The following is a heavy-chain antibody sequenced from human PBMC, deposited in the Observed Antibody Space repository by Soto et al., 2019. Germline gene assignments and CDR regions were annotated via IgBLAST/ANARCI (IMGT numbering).Heavy chain of an antibody. CDR1: GDSISSGTHY. Sequence: SETLSLTCTVSGDSISSGTHYWNWIRQHPGKGLEWIGYISSSGNSYYSPSLKSRVFMSVDTSKNLFSLKLSSVTAARRPMIVVYSWFDPWGQGTLVTVSS. V-gene: IGHV4-31*06. CDR2: ISSSGNS. D-gene: IGHD3-22*01. CDR3: YSWFDP. J-gene: IGHJ5*02.